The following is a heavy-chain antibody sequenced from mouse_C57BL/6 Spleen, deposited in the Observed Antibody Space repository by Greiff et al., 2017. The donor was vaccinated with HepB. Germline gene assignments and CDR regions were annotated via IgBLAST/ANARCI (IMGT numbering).Heavy chain of an antibody. CDR1: GYTFTSYW. CDR2: IYPSDSAT. V-gene: IGHV1-61*01. Sequence: QVQLQQPGAELVRPGSSVKLSCKASGYTFTSYWMDWVKQRPGQGLEWIGNIYPSDSATYYNQKFKDKATLTVDNSSSTADMQLSILTSEDSAVYYCARSLYEYSWYFDVWGTGTTGTVSS. J-gene: IGHJ1*03. CDR3: ARSLYEYSWYFDV. D-gene: IGHD2-4*01.